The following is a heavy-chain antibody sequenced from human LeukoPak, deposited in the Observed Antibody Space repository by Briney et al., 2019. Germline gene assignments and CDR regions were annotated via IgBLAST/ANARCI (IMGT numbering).Heavy chain of an antibody. J-gene: IGHJ5*02. CDR1: GFTFSSYA. V-gene: IGHV3-23*01. CDR3: ERQDVVAVAGIAGDNRFDP. Sequence: GGSLRLSCAASGFTFSSYAMSWVRQAPGKGLEWVSAISGSGGSTYYADSVKGRFTISRDNSKNTLYLQMNSLRAEETVVYYCERQDVVAVAGIAGDNRFDPWGQGKLVTVSS. D-gene: IGHD6-19*01. CDR2: ISGSGGST.